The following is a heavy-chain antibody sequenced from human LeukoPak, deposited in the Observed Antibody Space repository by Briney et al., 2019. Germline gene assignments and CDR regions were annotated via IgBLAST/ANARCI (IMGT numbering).Heavy chain of an antibody. CDR3: ARDDYGGNAGI. J-gene: IGHJ4*02. V-gene: IGHV4-61*02. CDR1: GGSISSGSYY. CDR2: IYTSGST. Sequence: SQTLSLTCTVSGGSISSGSYYWSWIRQPAGKGLEWIGRIYTSGSTNYNPSLKSRVTMSVDTSKNQFSLKLSSVTAADTAVYYCARDDYGGNAGIWGQGTLVTVSS. D-gene: IGHD4-23*01.